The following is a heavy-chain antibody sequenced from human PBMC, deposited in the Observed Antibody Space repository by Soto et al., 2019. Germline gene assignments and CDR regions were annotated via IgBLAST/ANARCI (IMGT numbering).Heavy chain of an antibody. J-gene: IGHJ6*02. D-gene: IGHD4-4*01. Sequence: SVKVARKACGYIFTTYGISWVRQATGQGLEWMGWMSAYNGNTNYAQKIQGRVTMTTDTSTSTAYTELRSLRSDDTAVYHCARDDYSNYGMDIWGQGTTVTVSS. V-gene: IGHV1-18*01. CDR3: ARDDYSNYGMDI. CDR2: MSAYNGNT. CDR1: GYIFTTYG.